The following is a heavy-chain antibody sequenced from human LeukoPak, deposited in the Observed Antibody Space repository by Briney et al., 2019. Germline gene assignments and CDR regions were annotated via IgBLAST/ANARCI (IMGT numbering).Heavy chain of an antibody. J-gene: IGHJ4*02. Sequence: GGSLRLSCAASGLTFSKSALTWVRQAPGKGLEWVSTITDVGDIFYTYSVRGRFTISRDNSKNTVYMQMDGLRAEDTAVYYCTRDRGGSPTDDFDYWGQGTLVTVSS. CDR2: ITDVGDI. V-gene: IGHV3-23*01. D-gene: IGHD2-15*01. CDR3: TRDRGGSPTDDFDY. CDR1: GLTFSKSA.